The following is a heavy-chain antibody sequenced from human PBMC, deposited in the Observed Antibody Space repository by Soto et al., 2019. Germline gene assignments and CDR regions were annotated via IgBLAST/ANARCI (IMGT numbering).Heavy chain of an antibody. Sequence: PGGSLRLSCAASGFTFSNTWIHWVRQAPGKGLVWVSHINSDGTTTTYADSVKGRFTISRDNAKNTVHLQMNSLRAEDTAVYYCATDGSHAQHVWGQGTTVTVSS. CDR2: INSDGTTT. D-gene: IGHD1-1*01. CDR1: GFTFSNTW. J-gene: IGHJ6*02. V-gene: IGHV3-74*01. CDR3: ATDGSHAQHV.